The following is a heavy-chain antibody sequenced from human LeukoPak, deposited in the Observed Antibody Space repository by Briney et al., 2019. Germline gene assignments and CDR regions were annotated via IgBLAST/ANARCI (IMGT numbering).Heavy chain of an antibody. Sequence: TGGSLRLSCEASGFTFSGYAVSWVRQAPGRGLEWVANIDQSGGRNNYVDSVKGRFTISRDNAKNSLFLEMSSLRADDTAVYFCARDVEGGTFDIWGQGTTVTVSS. CDR3: ARDVEGGTFDI. J-gene: IGHJ3*02. CDR2: IDQSGGRN. V-gene: IGHV3-7*05. CDR1: GFTFSGYA. D-gene: IGHD3-16*01.